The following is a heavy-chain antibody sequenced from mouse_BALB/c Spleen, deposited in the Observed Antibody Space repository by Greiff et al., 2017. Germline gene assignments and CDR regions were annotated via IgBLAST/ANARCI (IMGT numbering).Heavy chain of an antibody. CDR3: AYSSYYAMDY. J-gene: IGHJ4*01. CDR1: GYTFTSYY. V-gene: IGHV1S56*01. Sequence: VQLQQSGPELVKPGASVRISCKASGYTFTSYYIHWVKQRPGQGLEWIGWIYPGNVNTKYNEKFKGKATLTADKSSSTAYMQLSSLTSEDSAVYFCAYSSYYAMDYWGQGTSVTVSA. CDR2: IYPGNVNT. D-gene: IGHD2-1*01.